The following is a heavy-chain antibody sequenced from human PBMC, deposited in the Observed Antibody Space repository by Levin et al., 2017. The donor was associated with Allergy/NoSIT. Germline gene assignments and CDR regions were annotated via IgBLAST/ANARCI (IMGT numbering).Heavy chain of an antibody. D-gene: IGHD5-12*01. CDR3: ARSVDMDVVGDLYFDY. CDR1: GDSISSVNHY. CDR2: IYTGGHT. Sequence: SETLSLTCSVSGDSISSVNHYWNWIRQPAGKALEWIGRIYTGGHTNYRPSLKSRLTMSLDMSKNQFSLRLSSVTAADTAVYFCARSVDMDVVGDLYFDYWGQGILVAVSS. V-gene: IGHV4-61*02. J-gene: IGHJ4*02.